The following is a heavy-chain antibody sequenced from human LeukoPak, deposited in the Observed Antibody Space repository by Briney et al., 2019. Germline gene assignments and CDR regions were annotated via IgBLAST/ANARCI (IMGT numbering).Heavy chain of an antibody. Sequence: PSETLSLTCTVSGGSISSYYWSWIRQPPGKGLEWIGFIYYSGSTNYSPSLKSRVTISVDTSKNQFSLKLSSVTAADTAVYYCARGLGSSSPYNWFDPWGQGTLVTVSS. CDR2: IYYSGST. CDR3: ARGLGSSSPYNWFDP. CDR1: GGSISSYY. V-gene: IGHV4-59*12. D-gene: IGHD6-6*01. J-gene: IGHJ5*02.